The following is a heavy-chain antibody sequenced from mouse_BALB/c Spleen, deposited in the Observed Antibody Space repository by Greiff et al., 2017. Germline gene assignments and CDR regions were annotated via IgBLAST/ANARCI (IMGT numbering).Heavy chain of an antibody. CDR1: GYSFTSYW. CDR3: ERHNGYYAMDY. CDR2: IDPSDSET. V-gene: IGHV1S126*01. Sequence: VQLQQSGPQLVRPGASVKISCKASGYSFTSYWMHWVKQRPGQGLEWIGMIDPSDSETRLNQKFKDKATLTVDKSSSTAYMQLSSPTSEDSAVYYSERHNGYYAMDYWGQGTSVTVSS. J-gene: IGHJ4*01.